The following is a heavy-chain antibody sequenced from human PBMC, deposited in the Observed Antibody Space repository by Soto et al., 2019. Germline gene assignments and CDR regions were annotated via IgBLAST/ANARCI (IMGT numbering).Heavy chain of an antibody. CDR2: MYHSGSP. CDR1: SGNITTDG. J-gene: IGHJ3*02. D-gene: IGHD2-15*01. V-gene: IGHV4-34*01. CDR3: SRGYCGGGSCYFPYDAFDI. Sequence: TQSLTSTVSSGNITTDGCTCIRQPPGAGLEWIGEMYHSGSPNYNPSLKSRVTISLDTSRNQFSLKLSSVTAADTAVYYCSRGYCGGGSCYFPYDAFDIWGQGTMVTVSS.